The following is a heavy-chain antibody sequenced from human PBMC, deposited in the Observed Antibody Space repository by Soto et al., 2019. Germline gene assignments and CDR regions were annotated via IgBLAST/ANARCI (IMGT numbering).Heavy chain of an antibody. J-gene: IGHJ2*01. V-gene: IGHV3-13*01. CDR1: GFTFSNSD. Sequence: EVQLVESGGGLVQPGESLRLSCAASGFTFSNSDMHWVRQPPGKGLEWISAIGTIDDTYYPDSVKGRFTISRENAKNILYLEMNSLTAEDTAVYYCAREGRRNSWNDWYFDLWGRVTLVTVSS. D-gene: IGHD1-1*01. CDR2: IGTIDDT. CDR3: AREGRRNSWNDWYFDL.